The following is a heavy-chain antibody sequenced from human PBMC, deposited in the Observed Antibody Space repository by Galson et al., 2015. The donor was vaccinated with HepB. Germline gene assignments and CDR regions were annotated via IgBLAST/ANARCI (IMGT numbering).Heavy chain of an antibody. J-gene: IGHJ4*02. D-gene: IGHD6-19*01. CDR1: GGSISSSNW. Sequence: ETLSLTCAVSGGSISSSNWWSWVRQPPGKGLEWIGETYHSGSTNYNPSLKSRVTISVDKSKNQFSLKLSSVTAADTAVYYCARGSSGWYATLIDYWGQGTLVTVSS. V-gene: IGHV4-4*02. CDR2: TYHSGST. CDR3: ARGSSGWYATLIDY.